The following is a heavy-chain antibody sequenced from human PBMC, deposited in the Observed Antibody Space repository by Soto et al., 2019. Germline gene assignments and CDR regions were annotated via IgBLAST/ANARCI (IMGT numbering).Heavy chain of an antibody. J-gene: IGHJ4*02. D-gene: IGHD6-19*01. V-gene: IGHV1-18*01. CDR3: ARDGGGWPDS. CDR2: ISAHNGNT. CDR1: GYIFPSYG. Sequence: QVHMVQSGAEVKKPGASVKVSCKASGYIFPSYGISWVRQAPGQGLVWMGWISAHNGNTKYAQKFQGRVTMTTDTSTSTAHMELRGLRSDDTDLYYCARDGGGWPDSWGQGTLVTVSS.